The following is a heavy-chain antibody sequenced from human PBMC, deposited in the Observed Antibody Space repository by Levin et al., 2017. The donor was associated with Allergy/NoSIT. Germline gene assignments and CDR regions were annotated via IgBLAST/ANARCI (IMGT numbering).Heavy chain of an antibody. D-gene: IGHD7-27*01. CDR2: IYYTGST. Sequence: SETLSLTCTVSGGSIGSTTYYWGWIRQPPGKGLEWIGSIYYTGSTYYNPSLKSRLTIAVDTSKNQFSVKVTSVTAADTAVYYCVRRFAGSRNWDCDYWGQGTLVTVSA. CDR1: GGSIGSTTYY. V-gene: IGHV4-39*01. CDR3: VRRFAGSRNWDCDY. J-gene: IGHJ4*02.